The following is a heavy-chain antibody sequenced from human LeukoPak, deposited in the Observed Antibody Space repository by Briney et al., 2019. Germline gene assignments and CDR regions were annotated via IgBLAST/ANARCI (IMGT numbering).Heavy chain of an antibody. D-gene: IGHD2-2*01. CDR2: INPNSCGT. V-gene: IGHV1-2*02. Sequence: ASVKASCKPSGYAFNFSQIHCRRRAPGQGLERMGWINPNSCGTNYAQKFQGRVTMTRDTSISTAYMELSRLRSEDTAVMWCGRGFVVVPDASHYDYWGQGTLVTVSS. J-gene: IGHJ4*02. CDR1: GYAFNFSQ. CDR3: GRGFVVVPDASHYDY.